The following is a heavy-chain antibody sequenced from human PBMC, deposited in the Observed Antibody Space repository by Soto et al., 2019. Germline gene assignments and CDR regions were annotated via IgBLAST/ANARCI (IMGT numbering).Heavy chain of an antibody. J-gene: IGHJ6*02. V-gene: IGHV3-30-3*01. CDR1: GFTFSSYA. D-gene: IGHD3-10*01. CDR3: ARDQAAHGDGMDV. Sequence: QVQLVESGGGVVQPGRSLRLSCAASGFTFSSYAMHWVRQAPGKGLEWVAVISYDGSNKYYADSVKGRFTISRDNSKNTLYLQMNSLRAEDTAVYYWARDQAAHGDGMDVWGQGTTVTVSS. CDR2: ISYDGSNK.